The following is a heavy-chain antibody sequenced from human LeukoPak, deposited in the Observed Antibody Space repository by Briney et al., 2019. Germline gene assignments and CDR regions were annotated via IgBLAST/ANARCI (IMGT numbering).Heavy chain of an antibody. V-gene: IGHV4-34*01. CDR1: GGSFSGYY. CDR3: ATSFTDILATGGEFGGYNLFDY. CDR2: INNSGST. D-gene: IGHD5-12*01. J-gene: IGHJ4*02. Sequence: SETLSLTCALYGGSFSGYYWSWIRQPPGKGLEWIGEINNSGSTNYNPSLTSRVTISVDTSKNQFSLKLSSVTAAATAVYYCATSFTDILATGGEFGGYNLFDYWGQGTLVTVSS.